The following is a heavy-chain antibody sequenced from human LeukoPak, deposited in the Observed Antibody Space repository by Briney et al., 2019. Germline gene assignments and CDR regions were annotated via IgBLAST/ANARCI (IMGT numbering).Heavy chain of an antibody. J-gene: IGHJ3*02. V-gene: IGHV4-59*08. CDR1: GGSISSYY. CDR2: IHYSGST. D-gene: IGHD6-19*01. CDR3: ARHKYSSGWPPEGAFDI. Sequence: SETVSLTCSVSGGSISSYYWSWIRQPPEKGLEWIGYIHYSGSTSYNPSLKSRVTMSIDTSKNQFSLKLSSVTAADTAVYYCARHKYSSGWPPEGAFDIWGQGTMVTVSS.